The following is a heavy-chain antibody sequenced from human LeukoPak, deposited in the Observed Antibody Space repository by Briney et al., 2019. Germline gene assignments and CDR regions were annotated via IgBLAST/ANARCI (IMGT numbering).Heavy chain of an antibody. V-gene: IGHV3-74*01. CDR1: GFTFSSFW. J-gene: IGHJ4*02. CDR2: INSVGSST. CDR3: AKSSPNWGSESPYYFDY. D-gene: IGHD7-27*01. Sequence: GSLRLSCAASGFTFSSFWMHWVRQAPGKGLVWVSRINSVGSSTSYADSVKGRFTISRDNSKYTLYLQMNSLRAEDTAVYYCAKSSPNWGSESPYYFDYWGQGTLVTVSS.